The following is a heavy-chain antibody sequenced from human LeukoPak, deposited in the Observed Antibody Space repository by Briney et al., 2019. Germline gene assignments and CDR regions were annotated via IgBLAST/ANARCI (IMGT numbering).Heavy chain of an antibody. D-gene: IGHD1-26*01. V-gene: IGHV4-34*01. CDR1: GGSFSGYY. J-gene: IGHJ4*02. CDR3: AGGVGATFGY. CDR2: INHSGST. Sequence: TSETLSLTCAVYGGSFSGYYWSWIRQPPGKGLEWIGEINHSGSTNYNPSLKSRVTISVDTSKNQFSLKLSSVTAADTAAYYCAGGVGATFGYWGQGTLVTVSS.